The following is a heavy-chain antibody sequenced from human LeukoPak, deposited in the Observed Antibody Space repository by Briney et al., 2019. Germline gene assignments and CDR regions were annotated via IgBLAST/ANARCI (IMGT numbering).Heavy chain of an antibody. CDR2: ISYDGSNK. D-gene: IGHD1-14*01. V-gene: IGHV3-30*03. CDR3: ARGSVDRGDFDY. Sequence: GGSLRLSRAASGFTFSSYGMHWVRQAPGKGLEWVAVISYDGSNKYYADSVKGRFTISRDDSKNTLYLQMNSLRAEDTAVYYCARGSVDRGDFDYWGQGTLVTVSS. CDR1: GFTFSSYG. J-gene: IGHJ4*02.